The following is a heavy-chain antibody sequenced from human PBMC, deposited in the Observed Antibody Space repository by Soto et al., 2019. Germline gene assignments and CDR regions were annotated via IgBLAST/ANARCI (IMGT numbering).Heavy chain of an antibody. CDR3: AREKYASGWNPFDY. D-gene: IGHD6-19*01. CDR2: INAGNGNT. V-gene: IGHV1-3*05. CDR1: GYSFTKYV. Sequence: QVQLVQSGAEEKKPGASVKVSCKASGYSFTKYVIHWVRQAPGQGLEWMGWINAGNGNTKYSQQFQGRVIITSDTSASTVSMELSSLISEDTAVYYCAREKYASGWNPFDYWGQGTLVTVSS. J-gene: IGHJ4*02.